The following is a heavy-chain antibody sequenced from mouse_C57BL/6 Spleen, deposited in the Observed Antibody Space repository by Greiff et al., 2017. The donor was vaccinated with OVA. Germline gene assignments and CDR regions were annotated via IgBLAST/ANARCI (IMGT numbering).Heavy chain of an antibody. D-gene: IGHD1-1*01. CDR3: ARSDYGQFYYFDY. V-gene: IGHV1-82*01. Sequence: QVQLQQSGPELVKPGASVKISCKASGYAFSSSWMNWVKQRPGKGLEWIGRIYPGDGDTNYNGKFKGKATLTADKSSSTAYMQLSSLTSEDSAVYFCARSDYGQFYYFDYWGQGTTLTVSS. CDR1: GYAFSSSW. CDR2: IYPGDGDT. J-gene: IGHJ2*01.